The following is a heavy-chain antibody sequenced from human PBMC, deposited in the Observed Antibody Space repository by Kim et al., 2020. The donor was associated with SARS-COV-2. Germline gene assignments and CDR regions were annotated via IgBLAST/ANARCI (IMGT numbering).Heavy chain of an antibody. D-gene: IGHD3-3*01. J-gene: IGHJ6*02. CDR1: GFTFRSCA. V-gene: IGHV3-30-3*01. Sequence: GGSLRHSCAASGFTFRSCAMHWVRQAPGKGLEWVAVISYDGSNKNYADSVKGRFTISRDNSKNTLYLQMNSLRPEDTALYYCARDPWSRLLGVTESYDGMDVWGQGTTVTVSS. CDR2: ISYDGSNK. CDR3: ARDPWSRLLGVTESYDGMDV.